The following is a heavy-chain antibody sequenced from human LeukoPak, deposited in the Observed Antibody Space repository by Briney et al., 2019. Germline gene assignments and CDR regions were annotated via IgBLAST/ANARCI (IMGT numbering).Heavy chain of an antibody. D-gene: IGHD6-19*01. CDR1: GFTLDGYG. V-gene: IGHV3-20*04. CDR3: ARDRSSGWYSDY. Sequence: GGSLRLSCAASGFTLDGYGMSWVRQAPGKGLEWVSGINWNGGDTSYADSVKGRFTISRDTAKNSPHLQMNSLRAEDTAFYYCARDRSSGWYSDYWGQGTLVTVSS. CDR2: INWNGGDT. J-gene: IGHJ4*02.